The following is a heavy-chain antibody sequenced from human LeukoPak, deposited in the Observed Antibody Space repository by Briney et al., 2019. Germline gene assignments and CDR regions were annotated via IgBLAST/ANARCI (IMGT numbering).Heavy chain of an antibody. D-gene: IGHD3-22*01. Sequence: PSETLSLTCTVSGGSISRDYWGWIRQPPGKGLEWIGSIYYSGSTYYNPSLKSRVTISVDTSKNQFSLKLGSVTAADTAVYYCATGFPYDSSGSYYFDYWGQGTLVTVSS. CDR3: ATGFPYDSSGSYYFDY. J-gene: IGHJ4*02. CDR2: IYYSGST. CDR1: GGSISRDY. V-gene: IGHV4-39*07.